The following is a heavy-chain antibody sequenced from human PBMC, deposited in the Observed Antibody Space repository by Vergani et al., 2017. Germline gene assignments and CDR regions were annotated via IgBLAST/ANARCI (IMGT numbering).Heavy chain of an antibody. CDR3: ARGVDY. CDR1: GGSISSYY. CDR2: IYYSGST. Sequence: QVQLQESGPGLVKPSETLSLTCTVSGGSISSYYWSWIRQPPGKGLEWIGYIYYSGSTNYNPSLKCRVTISVDTSKNQFSLKLSSVTAADTAVYYCARGVDYWGQGTLVTVSS. J-gene: IGHJ4*02. V-gene: IGHV4-59*01.